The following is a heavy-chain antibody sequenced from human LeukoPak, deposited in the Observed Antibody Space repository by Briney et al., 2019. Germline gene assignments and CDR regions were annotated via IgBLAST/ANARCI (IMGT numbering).Heavy chain of an antibody. Sequence: QAGGSLRLSCAASGFTFSSYAMHWVRQAPGKGLEWVAVISYDGSNKYYADSVKGRFTISRDNSKNTLYLQMNSLRAEDTAVYYCVARGAPHFWSGYHAAFDIWGQGTMVTVSS. D-gene: IGHD3-3*02. CDR2: ISYDGSNK. J-gene: IGHJ3*02. V-gene: IGHV3-30-3*01. CDR3: VARGAPHFWSGYHAAFDI. CDR1: GFTFSSYA.